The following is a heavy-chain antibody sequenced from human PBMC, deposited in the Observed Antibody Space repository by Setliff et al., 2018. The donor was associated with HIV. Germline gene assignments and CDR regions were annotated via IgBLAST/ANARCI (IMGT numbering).Heavy chain of an antibody. V-gene: IGHV3-23*01. CDR2: IGAAGYPT. Sequence: RLSCAASGFTFSNYAMGWVRQGPGKGLEWVSTIGAAGYPTHYAESVKGRFTISKDNSQNALYLQMNSLTDEDTAVYYCVKVFAFGVDGFDIWGQGTMVTVTS. D-gene: IGHD3-10*01. CDR1: GFTFSNYA. J-gene: IGHJ3*02. CDR3: VKVFAFGVDGFDI.